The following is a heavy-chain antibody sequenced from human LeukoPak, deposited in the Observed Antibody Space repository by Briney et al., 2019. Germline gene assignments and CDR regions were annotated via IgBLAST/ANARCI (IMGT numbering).Heavy chain of an antibody. CDR1: GFTFSDYG. CDR3: SRTRISGIDGFDI. Sequence: GRSLRLSCIASGFTFSDYGVNWFRQAPGKGLEWVAFIRSKPYGGTTEYAASVKGRFSISRDDSTSIVYLQMNSLKTEDTALYYCSRTRISGIDGFDIWGQGTMVTVSS. V-gene: IGHV3-49*03. CDR2: IRSKPYGGTT. J-gene: IGHJ3*02. D-gene: IGHD2-15*01.